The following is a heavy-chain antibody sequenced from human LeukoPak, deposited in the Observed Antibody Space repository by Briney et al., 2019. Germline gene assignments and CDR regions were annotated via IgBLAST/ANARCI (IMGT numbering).Heavy chain of an antibody. CDR2: IGAYNGNT. CDR3: AREKNYGMDV. D-gene: IGHD2/OR15-2a*01. Sequence: ASVKVSCKASGYTFTSCGISWVRQAPGQGLEWTGWIGAYNGNTNYAQKFQGRVTMTTDTSTSTADMELRSLRSDDTAVYYCAREKNYGMDVWGQGTTVTVSS. V-gene: IGHV1-18*01. J-gene: IGHJ6*02. CDR1: GYTFTSCG.